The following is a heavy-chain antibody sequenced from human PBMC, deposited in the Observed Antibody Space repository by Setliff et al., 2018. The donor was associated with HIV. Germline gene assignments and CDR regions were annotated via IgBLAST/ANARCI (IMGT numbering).Heavy chain of an antibody. Sequence: QTGGSLRLSCTASGFTFSSYAMSWVRQAPGKGLEWVSGITGSGDNTYYADNVEGRFIISRDNSQNTLYLQMNSLRAEDTAVYYCARAGVVEGYYYYYYMDVWGKGTTVTVSS. V-gene: IGHV3-23*01. CDR3: ARAGVVEGYYYYYYMDV. CDR1: GFTFSSYA. CDR2: ITGSGDNT. J-gene: IGHJ6*03. D-gene: IGHD2-15*01.